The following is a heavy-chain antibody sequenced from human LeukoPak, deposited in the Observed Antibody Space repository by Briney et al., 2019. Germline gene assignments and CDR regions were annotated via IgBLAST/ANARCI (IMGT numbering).Heavy chain of an antibody. CDR1: GYTFTGYY. D-gene: IGHD2-2*01. CDR2: INPNSGGT. V-gene: IGHV1-2*02. Sequence: GASVRVSCKASGYTFTGYYMHWVRQAPGQGLEWMGWINPNSGGTNYAQKFQGRVTMTRDTSISTAYMELSRLRSDDTAVYYCAKDYCSSTSCFDAFDICGQGTMVTVSS. CDR3: AKDYCSSTSCFDAFDI. J-gene: IGHJ3*02.